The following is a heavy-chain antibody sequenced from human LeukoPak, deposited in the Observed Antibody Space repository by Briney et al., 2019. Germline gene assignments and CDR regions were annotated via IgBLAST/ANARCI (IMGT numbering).Heavy chain of an antibody. CDR1: GGSISSYY. V-gene: IGHV4-59*08. J-gene: IGHJ6*03. CDR2: IYYSGST. CDR3: ARHYDLYNYYYYYMDV. D-gene: IGHD3-16*01. Sequence: SETLSLTCTVSGGSISSYYWSWIRQPPGKGLEWIGYIYYSGSTNYNPSLKSRVTISVDTSKNQFSLKLSSVTAADTAVYYCARHYDLYNYYYYYMDVWGKGTTVTVSS.